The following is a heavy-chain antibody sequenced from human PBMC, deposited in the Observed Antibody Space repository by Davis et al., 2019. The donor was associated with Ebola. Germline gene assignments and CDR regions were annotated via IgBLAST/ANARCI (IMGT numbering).Heavy chain of an antibody. CDR3: ARNLVTAIGNYYYGMDV. V-gene: IGHV1-18*01. D-gene: IGHD2-21*02. J-gene: IGHJ6*02. CDR1: GYIFTSYA. Sequence: AASVKVSCKASGYIFTSYAMHWVRQAPGQRLEWMGGMNPYSGNTNYAQKLQGRVTVTTDTSTSTAYMELRSLRSDDTAVYYCARNLVTAIGNYYYGMDVWGQGTTVTVSS. CDR2: MNPYSGNT.